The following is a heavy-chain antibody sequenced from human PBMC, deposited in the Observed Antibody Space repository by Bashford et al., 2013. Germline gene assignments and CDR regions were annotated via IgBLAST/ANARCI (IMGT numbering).Heavy chain of an antibody. CDR2: SHYSGTT. J-gene: IGHJ4*02. V-gene: IGHV4-61*08. CDR3: AIEVVTAAGRLDY. D-gene: IGHD6-13*01. CDR1: GGSISSGDYY. Sequence: SETLSLTCTVSGGSISSGDYYWSWIRQAPGKGLEWIGRSHYSGTTNYNPSLKSRITMSVDTSKSQFSLKLTSVTAADTAVYYCAIEVVTAAGRLDYWGQGTPVTVSS.